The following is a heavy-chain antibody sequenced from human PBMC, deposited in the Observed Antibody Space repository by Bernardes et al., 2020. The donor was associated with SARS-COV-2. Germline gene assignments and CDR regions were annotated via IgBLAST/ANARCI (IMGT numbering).Heavy chain of an antibody. J-gene: IGHJ4*02. V-gene: IGHV3-30*01. Sequence: SLRLSCAASGFTFSSYAMHWVRQAPGKGLEWVAVISYDGSNKYYADSVKGRFTISRDNSKNTLYLQMNSLRAEDTAVYYCARDVQLAADYWGQGTLVTVSS. CDR3: ARDVQLAADY. D-gene: IGHD5-18*01. CDR1: GFTFSSYA. CDR2: ISYDGSNK.